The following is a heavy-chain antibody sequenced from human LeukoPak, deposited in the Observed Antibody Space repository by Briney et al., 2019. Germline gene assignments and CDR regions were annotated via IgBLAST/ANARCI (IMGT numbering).Heavy chain of an antibody. V-gene: IGHV3-48*03. Sequence: GGSLRLSCVASGFAFRTYEMNWVRQDPQKGLEWISLIGIGGTITYYADSVRGRFTVSRDDAKNSLYLQMNSLRAEDTAVYYCARCGSSCDFDYWGQGTLVTVSS. CDR1: GFAFRTYE. J-gene: IGHJ4*02. D-gene: IGHD6-13*01. CDR3: ARCGSSCDFDY. CDR2: IGIGGTIT.